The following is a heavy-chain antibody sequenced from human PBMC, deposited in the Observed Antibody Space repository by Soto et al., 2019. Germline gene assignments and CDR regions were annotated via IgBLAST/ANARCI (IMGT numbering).Heavy chain of an antibody. Sequence: PSETLSLTCAVYCGSFSGYYWNWIRQHAWKWLEGVGESKHSGSTNYNASLKSRVTISVDTSKNQFSLKLSSLTAADTAVSYCARANGLRYFEWLPQDYYCGMDVWGQGTPV. V-gene: IGHV4-34*01. CDR3: ARANGLRYFEWLPQDYYCGMDV. D-gene: IGHD3-9*01. CDR1: CGSFSGYY. J-gene: IGHJ6*02. CDR2: SKHSGST.